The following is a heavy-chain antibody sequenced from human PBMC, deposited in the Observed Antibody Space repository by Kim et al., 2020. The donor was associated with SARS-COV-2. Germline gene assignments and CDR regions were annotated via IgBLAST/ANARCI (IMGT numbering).Heavy chain of an antibody. CDR2: IYNTGNT. CDR1: GDSISSGRYY. CDR3: ARLVPVHTDWSFDY. D-gene: IGHD3-9*01. J-gene: IGHJ4*02. Sequence: SETLSLTCTVSGDSISSGRYYWVWIRQPPGKGLEWIGSIYNTGNTYYNPSLKSRVTISGDTSKSQFSLILNSVTAADTAVYYCARLVPVHTDWSFDYWGQGTLVTVSS. V-gene: IGHV4-39*01.